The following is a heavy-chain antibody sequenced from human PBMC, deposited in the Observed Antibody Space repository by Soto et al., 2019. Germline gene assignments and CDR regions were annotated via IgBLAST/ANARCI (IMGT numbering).Heavy chain of an antibody. CDR1: GFTFSSYS. J-gene: IGHJ6*02. CDR2: ISSSSSYI. V-gene: IGHV3-21*01. CDR3: ASGKPLPLTPAYYYYYGMDV. Sequence: EVQLVESGGGLVKPGGSLRLSCAASGFTFSSYSMNWVRQAPGKGLEWVSSISSSSSYIYYADSVKGRFTISRDNAKNSLYLQMNSLRAEDTAVYYCASGKPLPLTPAYYYYYGMDVWGQGTTVTVSS.